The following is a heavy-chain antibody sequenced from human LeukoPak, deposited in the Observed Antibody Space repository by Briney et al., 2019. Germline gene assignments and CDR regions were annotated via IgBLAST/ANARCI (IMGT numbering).Heavy chain of an antibody. CDR2: LYTSGTT. V-gene: IGHV4-61*09. CDR3: ARAGGSVGWYGTIDS. D-gene: IGHD6-19*01. J-gene: IGHJ4*02. CDR1: GGSISSGSYY. Sequence: PSETLSLTCTVSGGSISSGSYYWTWIRQPAGKGLEWIGHLYTSGTTSYNPSLQSRVTISADTSKHQFSLRLTSVTAADTAVYYCARAGGSVGWYGTIDSWGQGTLVAVAS.